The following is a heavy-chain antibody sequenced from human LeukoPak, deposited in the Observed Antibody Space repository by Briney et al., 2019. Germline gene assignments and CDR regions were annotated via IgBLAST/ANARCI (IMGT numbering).Heavy chain of an antibody. CDR3: ARAGSQQWLVTLYYFDY. Sequence: GGSLRLSCAASGFTFSSYAMHWVRQAPGKGLEWVAVISYDGSNKYYADSVKGRFTISRDNSKNTLYLQMNSLRAEDAAVYYCARAGSQQWLVTLYYFDYWGQGTLVTVSS. D-gene: IGHD6-19*01. CDR2: ISYDGSNK. CDR1: GFTFSSYA. V-gene: IGHV3-30*11. J-gene: IGHJ4*02.